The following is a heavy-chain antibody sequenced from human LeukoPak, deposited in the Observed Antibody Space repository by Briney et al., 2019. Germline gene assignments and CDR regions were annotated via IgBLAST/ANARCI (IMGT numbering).Heavy chain of an antibody. CDR2: MRLAGSGT. J-gene: IGHJ4*02. CDR3: VIDRGAR. CDR1: ASTFSRSY. V-gene: IGHV3-7*01. Sequence: GGSLRLSSAASASTFSRSYRGCVRQAPGKGLEWVALMRLAGSGTYYVASGKGRFTISRDNTKNLLYLHMNNLRAEDTAVYYCVIDRGARWGQGTLVTVSS.